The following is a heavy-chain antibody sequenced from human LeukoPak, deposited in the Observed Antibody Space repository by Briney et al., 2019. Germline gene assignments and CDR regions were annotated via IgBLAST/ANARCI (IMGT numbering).Heavy chain of an antibody. Sequence: GGSLRLSCEGSAFIFSGHWMNWVRQTPGKGLEWVANIKQDGSEKYYVDSVKGRFTISRDNAKNSLYLQMNSLRAEDTAVYYCGRVSESLVNGGVSWSFDNWGQGTLATVSS. V-gene: IGHV3-7*03. CDR2: IKQDGSEK. CDR1: AFIFSGHW. J-gene: IGHJ4*02. D-gene: IGHD2-15*01. CDR3: GRVSESLVNGGVSWSFDN.